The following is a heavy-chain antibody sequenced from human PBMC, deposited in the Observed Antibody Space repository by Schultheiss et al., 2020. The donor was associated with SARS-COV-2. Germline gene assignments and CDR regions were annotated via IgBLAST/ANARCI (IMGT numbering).Heavy chain of an antibody. Sequence: SETLSLTCSVSGDSVSSGSYYWTWIRQSPGRGLEWIWYIYYTGNTNYNPALKSRVTISADRPKNKFFLKLNSVTAADTAVYYCARDSAVIPAVLGVWGQGTLVTVSS. CDR1: GDSVSSGSYY. CDR2: IYYTGNT. V-gene: IGHV4-61*01. J-gene: IGHJ4*02. D-gene: IGHD2-2*01. CDR3: ARDSAVIPAVLGV.